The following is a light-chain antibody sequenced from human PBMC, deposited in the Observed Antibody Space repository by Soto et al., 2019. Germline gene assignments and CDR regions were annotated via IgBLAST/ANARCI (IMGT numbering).Light chain of an antibody. CDR1: QTISNY. CDR2: SAS. V-gene: IGKV1-39*01. Sequence: DIRMTQSPASLSASVGDRVTITCRASQTISNYLNWYQQKPGAAPKLLIYSASTLQSGVPSRFSGSGFGTEYTLTISSLQPADFAVYYCQQTFRTPHTFGQGTKLDIK. J-gene: IGKJ2*01. CDR3: QQTFRTPHT.